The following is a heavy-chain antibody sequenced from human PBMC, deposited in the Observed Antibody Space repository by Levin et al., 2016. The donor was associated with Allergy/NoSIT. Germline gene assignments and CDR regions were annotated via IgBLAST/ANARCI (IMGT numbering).Heavy chain of an antibody. CDR3: ARAERELRFLEWLSHGMDV. CDR2: MNPNSGNT. J-gene: IGHJ6*02. D-gene: IGHD3-3*01. Sequence: WVRQAPGQGLEWMGWMNPNSGNTGYAQKFQGRVTMTRNTSISTAYMELSSLRSEDTAVYYCARAERELRFLEWLSHGMDVWGQGTTVTVSS. V-gene: IGHV1-8*01.